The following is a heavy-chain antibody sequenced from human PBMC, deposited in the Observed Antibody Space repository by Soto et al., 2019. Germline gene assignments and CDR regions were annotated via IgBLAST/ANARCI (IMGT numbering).Heavy chain of an antibody. J-gene: IGHJ6*02. CDR2: ISASGDTV. V-gene: IGHV3-48*01. CDR3: VDLSVTGGVDV. CDR1: GFTFSSYT. Sequence: PWGSLRLSCTASGFTFSSYTMSWVRQAPGKGLEWVSYISASGDTVYYADSVKGRFTISRDNAKNTLYLEMNSLRAEDSDVYYCVDLSVTGGVDVWGHGTTVTVYS. D-gene: IGHD2-2*03.